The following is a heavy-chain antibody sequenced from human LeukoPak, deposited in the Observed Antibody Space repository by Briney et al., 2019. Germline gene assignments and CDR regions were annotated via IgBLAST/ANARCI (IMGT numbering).Heavy chain of an antibody. CDR3: AKDTPYCSSTSCSFDY. CDR2: MKEDGSEK. CDR1: GFTFSTYW. J-gene: IGHJ4*02. V-gene: IGHV3-7*03. Sequence: GGSLRLSCATSGFTFSTYWMSWVRQAPGKGLEWVANMKEDGSEKFYVDSVKGRFTISRDNAKNSLFLQMNSLRAEDTAVYYCAKDTPYCSSTSCSFDYWGQGTLVTVSS. D-gene: IGHD2-2*01.